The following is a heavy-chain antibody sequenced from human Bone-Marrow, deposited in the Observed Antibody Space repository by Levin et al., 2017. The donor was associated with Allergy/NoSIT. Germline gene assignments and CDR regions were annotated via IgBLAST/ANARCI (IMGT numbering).Heavy chain of an antibody. V-gene: IGHV3-53*01. J-gene: IGHJ4*02. Sequence: GGSLRLSCAASGFTVSNNYMRWVRQAPGKGLEWVSLIYSGGSTYYADSVKGRFTISRDKSKNTLYLQMNSLRVEDTAVYYCAGGEISGVTGDYGGQGTLVTVSS. D-gene: IGHD3-10*01. CDR2: IYSGGST. CDR1: GFTVSNNY. CDR3: AGGEISGVTGDY.